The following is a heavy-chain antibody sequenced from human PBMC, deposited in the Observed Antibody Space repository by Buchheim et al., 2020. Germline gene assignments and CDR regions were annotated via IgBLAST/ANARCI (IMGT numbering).Heavy chain of an antibody. CDR1: GFTFSSYG. Sequence: QVQLVESGGGVVQPGRSLRLSCAASGFTFSSYGMHWVRQAPGKGLEWVAVISYDGSNKYYADSVKGRFTISRDNSKNTLYLQMNSLRAEDTAVYYCASSSQYYYYYGMDVWGRGTT. D-gene: IGHD6-13*01. CDR3: ASSSQYYYYYGMDV. J-gene: IGHJ6*02. V-gene: IGHV3-30*03. CDR2: ISYDGSNK.